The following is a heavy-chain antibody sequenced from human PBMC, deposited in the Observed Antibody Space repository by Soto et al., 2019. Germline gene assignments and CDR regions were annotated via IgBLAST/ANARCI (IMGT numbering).Heavy chain of an antibody. V-gene: IGHV3-23*01. Sequence: LRLSCAASGFTFSDYVMSWVRQAPGKGLEWVSGISASGGSSYDVDSVRGRFTISRDNSKNTLFLQMSSLTDEDTAVYYCAKGGDYWSGFSPDWGQGTLVTVSS. CDR3: AKGGDYWSGFSPD. D-gene: IGHD3-3*01. CDR1: GFTFSDYV. J-gene: IGHJ4*02. CDR2: ISASGGSS.